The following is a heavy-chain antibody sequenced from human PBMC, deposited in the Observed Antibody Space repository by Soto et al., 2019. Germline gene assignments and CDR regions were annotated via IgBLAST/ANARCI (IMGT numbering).Heavy chain of an antibody. CDR1: WFSLSTGGGG. D-gene: IGHD3-16*01. CDR3: PHLIPKKRSYYDYVWGALFDY. J-gene: IGHJ4*02. Sequence: APTLLNPTQTLTLTCTFSWFSLSTGGGGVGVIRQPPGKALEWLALVYWDDDKRDSPSLRSRVTITNYTSKNQLFLTMTTMDPVDTSTYYCPHLIPKKRSYYDYVWGALFDYSGQGTLV. V-gene: IGHV2-5*02. CDR2: VYWDDDK.